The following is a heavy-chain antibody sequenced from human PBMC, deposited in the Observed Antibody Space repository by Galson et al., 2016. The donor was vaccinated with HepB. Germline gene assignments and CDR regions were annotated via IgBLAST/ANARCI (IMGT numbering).Heavy chain of an antibody. CDR3: AKGERSSDWGVDY. J-gene: IGHJ4*02. Sequence: SLRLSCAASGFTFSNFAMTWVRQAPGKGLEWVSLISGNDPSTYYADSVKGRFTISRDHSKSTLYLQMTGLRVEDTAVYYCAKGERSSDWGVDYRGQGTLVTVSS. CDR1: GFTFSNFA. D-gene: IGHD6-19*01. CDR2: ISGNDPST. V-gene: IGHV3-23*01.